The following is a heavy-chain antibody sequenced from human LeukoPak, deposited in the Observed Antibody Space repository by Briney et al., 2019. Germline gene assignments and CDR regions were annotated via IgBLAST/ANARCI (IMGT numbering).Heavy chain of an antibody. CDR2: ITTSSRYT. J-gene: IGHJ4*02. V-gene: IGHV3-21*01. D-gene: IGHD3-16*02. CDR3: AREEPYDYVWGSYRYPHFDY. CDR1: GFSFSSYN. Sequence: GGSLRLSCEASGFSFSSYNMDWVRQTPGKGLEWISSITTSSRYTFYGDSVKGRFTISRDNARNSLYLQMNSLRAEDTAVYYCAREEPYDYVWGSYRYPHFDYWGQGTLVTVSS.